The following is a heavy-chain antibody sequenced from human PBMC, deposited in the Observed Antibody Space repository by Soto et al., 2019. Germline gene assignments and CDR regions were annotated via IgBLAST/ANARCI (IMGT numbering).Heavy chain of an antibody. Sequence: GESLKISCKGSGYSFAGYWITWVRQKPGKGLEWMGIIYPGDHETRYSPSFHGKVTISADKSINTAYLQWSSLEASDSAFYYCARSPRSSPYFDYWGQGALVTVYS. D-gene: IGHD6-13*01. CDR2: IYPGDHET. CDR1: GYSFAGYW. J-gene: IGHJ4*02. V-gene: IGHV5-51*01. CDR3: ARSPRSSPYFDY.